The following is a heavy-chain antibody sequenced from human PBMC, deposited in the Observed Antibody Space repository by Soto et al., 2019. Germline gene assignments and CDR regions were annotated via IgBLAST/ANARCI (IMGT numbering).Heavy chain of an antibody. J-gene: IGHJ4*02. CDR3: AKESVAAAGTQLFDY. Sequence: GGSLRLSCAASGFIFSSYGMHWVRQAPGKGLEWVAVISYDGSNKYYADSVKGRFTISRDNSKNTLYLQMNSLRAEDTAVYYCAKESVAAAGTQLFDYWGQGTLVTVSS. CDR1: GFIFSSYG. D-gene: IGHD6-13*01. V-gene: IGHV3-30*18. CDR2: ISYDGSNK.